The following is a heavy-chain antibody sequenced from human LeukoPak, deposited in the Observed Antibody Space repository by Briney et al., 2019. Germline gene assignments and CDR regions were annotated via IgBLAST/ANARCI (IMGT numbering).Heavy chain of an antibody. V-gene: IGHV3-48*03. J-gene: IGHJ4*02. Sequence: PGGSLRLSCAASGFTFRSYEMNWVRQAPGKGLEWISYISSSGDTKYYADSVKGRFTISRDNAKNSLNLQMNSLRGEDAAVYYCARIRGYYCDYWGQGTPVTVSS. CDR2: ISSSGDTK. CDR1: GFTFRSYE. CDR3: ARIRGYYCDY.